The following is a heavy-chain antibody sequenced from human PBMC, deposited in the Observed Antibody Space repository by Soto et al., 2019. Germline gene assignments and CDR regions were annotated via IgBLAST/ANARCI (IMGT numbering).Heavy chain of an antibody. CDR3: ARVQGMATIQYYFDY. V-gene: IGHV1-69*01. J-gene: IGHJ4*02. CDR2: IIPIFGTG. CDR1: GGTFSSYA. D-gene: IGHD5-12*01. Sequence: QVQLVQSGAEVKKPGSSVKVSCKASGGTFSSYAISWVRQAPGQGLEWMGGIIPIFGTGNYAQKFRGRVTITADEPTSTAYMELSSLRSEDPAVYYCARVQGMATIQYYFDYWGQGTLVTVSS.